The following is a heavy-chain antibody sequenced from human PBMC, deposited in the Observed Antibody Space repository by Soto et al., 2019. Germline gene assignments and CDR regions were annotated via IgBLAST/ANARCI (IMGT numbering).Heavy chain of an antibody. J-gene: IGHJ6*02. D-gene: IGHD6-13*01. CDR1: GGTFSSYA. CDR2: IIPIFGTA. CDR3: ASKVAAAGDYYYYGMDV. V-gene: IGHV1-69*01. Sequence: VQLVQSGAEVKKPGSSVKVSCKASGGTFSSYAISWVRQAPGQGLEWMGGIIPIFGTANYAQKFQGRVTITADESTSTAYMELSSLRSEDTAVYYCASKVAAAGDYYYYGMDVWGQGTTVTVSS.